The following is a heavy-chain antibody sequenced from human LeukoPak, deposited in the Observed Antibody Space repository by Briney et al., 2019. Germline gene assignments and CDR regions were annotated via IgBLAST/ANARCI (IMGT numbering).Heavy chain of an antibody. D-gene: IGHD6-19*01. J-gene: IGHJ4*02. CDR3: ARSPLIPSGWLGFDY. CDR2: IYSGGST. V-gene: IGHV4-59*01. Sequence: SETLPLTCTVSGDSISNYYWSWIRQSPGTGLEWIGYIYSGGSTNYNPSLESRVTISIDTSKNQFSLKLRSVSAADTAVYYCARSPLIPSGWLGFDYWGQGTLVTVSS. CDR1: GDSISNYY.